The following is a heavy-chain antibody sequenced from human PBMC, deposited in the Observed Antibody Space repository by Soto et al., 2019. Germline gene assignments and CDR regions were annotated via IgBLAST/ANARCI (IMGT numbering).Heavy chain of an antibody. D-gene: IGHD5-12*01. CDR2: IDHSGTTI. Sequence: GGSLRLSCAASGFIFSNYEMSWVRQAPGKGLEWVSYIDHSGTTIYYADSVKGRFTTSRDNAKNSLFLQMNSLRAEDTAVYYCARGHIVATILDYWGQGTLVTVSS. V-gene: IGHV3-48*03. J-gene: IGHJ4*02. CDR1: GFIFSNYE. CDR3: ARGHIVATILDY.